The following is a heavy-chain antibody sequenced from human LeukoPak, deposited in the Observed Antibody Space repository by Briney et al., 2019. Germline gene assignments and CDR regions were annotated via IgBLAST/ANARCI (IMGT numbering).Heavy chain of an antibody. V-gene: IGHV4-59*01. J-gene: IGHJ3*02. CDR2: IYYSGST. CDR3: ARDLGGMVRAFDI. D-gene: IGHD5-18*01. CDR1: GGSISSYY. Sequence: PSETLSLTCTVSGGSISSYYWSWIRQPPGKRLEWIGYIYYSGSTSYNPSLKSRVTISVDTSKNQISLKLSSVTAADRAVYYWARDLGGMVRAFDIWGQGTMVTVSS.